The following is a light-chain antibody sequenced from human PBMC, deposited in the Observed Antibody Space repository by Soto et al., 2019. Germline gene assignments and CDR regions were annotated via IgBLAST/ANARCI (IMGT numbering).Light chain of an antibody. CDR2: GAT. Sequence: VMTQSPATLSVSPGGRATLSCSANQNVSSNSPWYQQKPGQAPSHHIQGATTRATSIPARFSGSGSGTEFTLTISILEPEDFAVYYCRQRSNWPPAFGQGTK. J-gene: IGKJ1*01. CDR3: RQRSNWPPA. CDR1: QNVSSN. V-gene: IGKV3-15*01.